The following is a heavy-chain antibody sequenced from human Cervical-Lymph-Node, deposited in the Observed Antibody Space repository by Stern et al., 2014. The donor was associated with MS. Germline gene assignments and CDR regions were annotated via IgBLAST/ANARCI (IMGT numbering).Heavy chain of an antibody. J-gene: IGHJ4*02. Sequence: VQLVESGGGAVQPGRSLRLSCATSGFTFSGYGMYWVRPAPGKGLDWVAISWSDGTKEDYADSVKGRFTISRDNSKNTLYLQMTSLRAEDTAVYYCARDDRTSWYGGMPHWGQGTLVTVSS. CDR2: SWSDGTKE. D-gene: IGHD6-13*01. CDR3: ARDDRTSWYGGMPH. CDR1: GFTFSGYG. V-gene: IGHV3-33*01.